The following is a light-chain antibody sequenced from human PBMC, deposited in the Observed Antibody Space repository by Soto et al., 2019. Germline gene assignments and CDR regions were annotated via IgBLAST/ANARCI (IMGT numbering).Light chain of an antibody. Sequence: QSVLTQPPSVSAAPGQRVTISCSGSSSNSPNNYVSWYQQLPGTGPKLLIYDNDKRPSGIPDRFSGSKSGTAATLGVTGLQTGDEADYYCAPWDSSLSGVVFGGGTKVTVL. CDR2: DND. J-gene: IGLJ2*01. V-gene: IGLV1-51*01. CDR3: APWDSSLSGVV. CDR1: SSNSPNNY.